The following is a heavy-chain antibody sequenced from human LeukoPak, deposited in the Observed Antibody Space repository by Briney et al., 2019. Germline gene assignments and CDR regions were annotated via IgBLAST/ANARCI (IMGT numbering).Heavy chain of an antibody. J-gene: IGHJ2*01. CDR3: AKDRTMGASYWYFDL. CDR2: ISSSGSGGNT. V-gene: IGHV3-23*01. Sequence: GGSLRLSCAASGVTLSSYAMSWARQAPGKGPEWVSGISSSGSGGNTYYADSVKGRFTISRDSSKNTLFLHMNTLRAEDTAIYYCAKDRTMGASYWYFDLWGRGTLVTVSS. D-gene: IGHD1-26*01. CDR1: GVTLSSYA.